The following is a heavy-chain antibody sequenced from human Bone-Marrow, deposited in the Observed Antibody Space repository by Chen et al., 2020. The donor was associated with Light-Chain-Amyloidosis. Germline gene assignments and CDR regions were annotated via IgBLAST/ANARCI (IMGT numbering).Heavy chain of an antibody. CDR2: ISYDGSNK. Sequence: QVQLVESVGGVVQPGRSLRLSCAASGFTFSSYGMHWVRQAPGKGLEWVAVISYDGSNKYYADSVKGRFTISRDNSKNTLYLQMNSLRAEDTAVYYCAKGTTFDYWGQGTLVTISS. J-gene: IGHJ4*02. CDR1: GFTFSSYG. CDR3: AKGTTFDY. V-gene: IGHV3-30*18. D-gene: IGHD2-2*01.